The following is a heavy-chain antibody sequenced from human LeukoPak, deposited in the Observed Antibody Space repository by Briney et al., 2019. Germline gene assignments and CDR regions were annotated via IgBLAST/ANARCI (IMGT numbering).Heavy chain of an antibody. CDR2: FDLDGTST. J-gene: IGHJ4*02. V-gene: IGHV3-74*03. CDR3: ATSPPIKGGFDS. Sequence: ETGGSLRLSCAVSGFTVSTCCMHWVRQAPGRELVWVSRFDLDGTSTTYADSVKGRFTISRDVAKNTLYLQMNSLRAEDTAVYYCATSPPIKGGFDSWGQGTLVTVSS. D-gene: IGHD2-21*01. CDR1: GFTVSTCC.